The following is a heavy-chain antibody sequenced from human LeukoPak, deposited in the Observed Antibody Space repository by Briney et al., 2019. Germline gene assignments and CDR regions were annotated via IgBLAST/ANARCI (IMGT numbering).Heavy chain of an antibody. J-gene: IGHJ4*02. Sequence: PGGSLRLSCAASGFTVSNNYMTWVPHAPGKGREWLSNIYRAGPTDYADSVKGRFAISRDNSKNTVYLQMNSLTAEDAAVYSCGSVSVAGWQPTDYWGQGTLVTVSS. D-gene: IGHD6-19*01. CDR1: GFTVSNNY. V-gene: IGHV3-53*01. CDR3: GSVSVAGWQPTDY. CDR2: IYRAGPT.